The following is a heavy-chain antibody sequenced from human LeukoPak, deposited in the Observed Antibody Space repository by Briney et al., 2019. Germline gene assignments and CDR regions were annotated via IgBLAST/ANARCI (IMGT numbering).Heavy chain of an antibody. J-gene: IGHJ6*03. Sequence: PGGSLRLSCAASGFTFRNAWMSWVRRAPGKGLEWVGRIKSKTDGGTTDYAAPVKGRFTISRDDSKTTLYLQMNSLKTEDTAVYYCTTIGARISAAAGTLLDYYYYMDVWGKGTTVTVSS. D-gene: IGHD6-13*01. CDR3: TTIGARISAAAGTLLDYYYYMDV. V-gene: IGHV3-15*01. CDR1: GFTFRNAW. CDR2: IKSKTDGGTT.